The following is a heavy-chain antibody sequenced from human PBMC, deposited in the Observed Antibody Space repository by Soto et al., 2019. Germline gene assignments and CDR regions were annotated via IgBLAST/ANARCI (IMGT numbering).Heavy chain of an antibody. Sequence: SETLSLTCTVSGGAISSADYYWSWIRQPPGKGLEWIGSIYHTGRTLYNPSLRSRVTMSTDTSTSQFSLKLTSVTAADTAVYEGAGGFCSRGSCDGFDPWGQGTRVTV. CDR3: AGGFCSRGSCDGFDP. J-gene: IGHJ5*02. CDR1: GGAISSADYY. CDR2: IYHTGRT. V-gene: IGHV4-30-4*01. D-gene: IGHD2-15*01.